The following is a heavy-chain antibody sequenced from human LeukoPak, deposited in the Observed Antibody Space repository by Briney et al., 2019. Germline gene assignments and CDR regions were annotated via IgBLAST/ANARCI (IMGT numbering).Heavy chain of an antibody. V-gene: IGHV3-33*01. D-gene: IGHD3-3*01. CDR2: IWYDGSNK. Sequence: GRSLRLSCAASGFTFSSYGMHWVRQAPGKGLEWVAVIWYDGSNKYYADSVKGRFTISNDNSKNTLYLQMNSLKAEDTAVYYCARDSAYYDFWSGSSDAFDLRGQGTMVTVSS. J-gene: IGHJ3*01. CDR3: ARDSAYYDFWSGSSDAFDL. CDR1: GFTFSSYG.